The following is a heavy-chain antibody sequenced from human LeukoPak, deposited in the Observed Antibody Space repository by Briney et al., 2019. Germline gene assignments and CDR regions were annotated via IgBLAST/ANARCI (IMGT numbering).Heavy chain of an antibody. D-gene: IGHD6-25*01. J-gene: IGHJ3*02. V-gene: IGHV3-13*01. CDR1: GFTFSGYD. CDR2: IGIPGDT. CDR3: ARAHVAAGLAFDI. Sequence: GGSLRLSCAASGFTFSGYDMHWLRQATGKGLEWVSGIGIPGDTYYPGSVKGRFTSSRENAKNSFYLQMNSLRAEDTAVYYCARAHVAAGLAFDIWGQGTMVTVSS.